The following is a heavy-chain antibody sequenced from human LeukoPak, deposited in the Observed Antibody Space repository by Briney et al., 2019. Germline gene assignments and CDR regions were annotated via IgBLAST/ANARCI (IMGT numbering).Heavy chain of an antibody. CDR1: GGTFSSYA. CDR3: ARDRDGYNCFLDY. CDR2: IIPIFGTA. Sequence: SVKVSCKASGGTFSSYAISCVRQAPGQGLEWMGGIIPIFGTANYAQKFQGRVTITADESTSTAYMELSSLRSEDTAVYYCARDRDGYNCFLDYWGQGTLVTVSS. J-gene: IGHJ4*02. V-gene: IGHV1-69*13. D-gene: IGHD5-24*01.